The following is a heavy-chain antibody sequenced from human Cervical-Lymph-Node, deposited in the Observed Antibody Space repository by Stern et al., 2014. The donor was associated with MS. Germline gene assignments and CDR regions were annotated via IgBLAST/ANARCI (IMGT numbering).Heavy chain of an antibody. D-gene: IGHD1-14*01. CDR1: GVSFSNYY. Sequence: QVQLQQWGAGLLRPSETLSLTCEVSGVSFSNYYWSWIRQPPGKRPEWIGDINHGGNTNYNPSLRGRVTLSVDESKNQFSLNLTSVTAADTAVYYCALPEPSWGQGSLVTVTS. V-gene: IGHV4-34*01. CDR3: ALPEPS. CDR2: INHGGNT. J-gene: IGHJ5*02.